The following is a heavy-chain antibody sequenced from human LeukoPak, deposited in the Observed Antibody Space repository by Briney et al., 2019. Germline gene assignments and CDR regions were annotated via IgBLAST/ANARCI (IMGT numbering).Heavy chain of an antibody. CDR3: ASGSYFDD. J-gene: IGHJ4*02. Sequence: PGGSLRLSCTASGFTFSSYEMNWVRQAPGKGLEWVSHISSSGRTMYYADSVKGRFTISRDNAKNSLYLQMNSLRAEDTAVYYCASGSYFDDWGQGTLVTVSS. D-gene: IGHD1-26*01. CDR1: GFTFSSYE. V-gene: IGHV3-48*03. CDR2: ISSSGRTM.